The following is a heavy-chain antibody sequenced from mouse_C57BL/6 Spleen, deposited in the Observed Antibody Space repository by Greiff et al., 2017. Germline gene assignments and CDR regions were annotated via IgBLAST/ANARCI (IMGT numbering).Heavy chain of an antibody. CDR2: IDPETGGT. Sequence: QVQLQQSGAELVRPGASVTLSCKASGYTFTDYEMHWVKQTPVHGLEWIGAIDPETGGTAYNQKFKGKAILTADKSSSTAYMELRRLTSEDSAVYYCTKTVVDYYAMDYWGQGTSVTVSS. CDR1: GYTFTDYE. CDR3: TKTVVDYYAMDY. D-gene: IGHD1-1*01. J-gene: IGHJ4*01. V-gene: IGHV1-15*01.